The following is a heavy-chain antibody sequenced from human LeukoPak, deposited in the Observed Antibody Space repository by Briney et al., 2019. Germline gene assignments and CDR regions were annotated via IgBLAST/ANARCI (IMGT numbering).Heavy chain of an antibody. Sequence: GGSLRLSCAASGFTFSNYAMSWVRQAPGKGLEWVSTISSSGDNTHYADSVKGRFTISRDNSKNTLFLQMNSLRAEDTAVYYCAKRHYYASGSPLYHFDYWGQGTLVTVSS. J-gene: IGHJ4*02. CDR1: GFTFSNYA. CDR2: ISSSGDNT. V-gene: IGHV3-23*01. D-gene: IGHD3-10*01. CDR3: AKRHYYASGSPLYHFDY.